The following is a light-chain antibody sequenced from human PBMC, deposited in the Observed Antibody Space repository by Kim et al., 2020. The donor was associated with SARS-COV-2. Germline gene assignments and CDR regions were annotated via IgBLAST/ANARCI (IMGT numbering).Light chain of an antibody. Sequence: ASVKLTCILSSGHSSYAIAWHQQQPEKGPRYLMKLNSDGSHSKGDGIPDRFSGSSSGAERYLTISSLQSEDEADYYCQTWGTGIWVFGGGTQLTVL. J-gene: IGLJ3*02. V-gene: IGLV4-69*01. CDR3: QTWGTGIWV. CDR2: LNSDGSH. CDR1: SGHSSYA.